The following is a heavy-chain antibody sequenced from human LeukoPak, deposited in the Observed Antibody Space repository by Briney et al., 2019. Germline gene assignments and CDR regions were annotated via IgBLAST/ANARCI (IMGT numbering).Heavy chain of an antibody. CDR3: ARVGGRTRYQQYYYYGMDV. Sequence: GRSLRLSCAASGFTFSSYAMHWVRQAPGKGLEWVAVISYDGSNKYYADSVKGRFTISRDNSKNTLYLQMNSLRAEDTAVYYGARVGGRTRYQQYYYYGMDVWGQGTTVTVSS. CDR2: ISYDGSNK. J-gene: IGHJ6*02. CDR1: GFTFSSYA. V-gene: IGHV3-30-3*01. D-gene: IGHD2-2*01.